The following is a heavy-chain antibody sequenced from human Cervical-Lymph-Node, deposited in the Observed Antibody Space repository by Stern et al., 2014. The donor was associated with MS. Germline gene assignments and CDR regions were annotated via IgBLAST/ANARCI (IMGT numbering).Heavy chain of an antibody. CDR3: ARETRGASGRLDY. D-gene: IGHD3-10*01. V-gene: IGHV3-33*01. CDR2: IWYDGSNK. Sequence: VQLVESGGGVVQPGRSLRLSCAASGFTFSSYGMHWVRPAPGKWLEWVAIIWYDGSNKYYADSVKGRFTISRDNSKNTLYLQMNSLRAEDTAVYYCARETRGASGRLDYWGQGTLVTVSS. CDR1: GFTFSSYG. J-gene: IGHJ4*02.